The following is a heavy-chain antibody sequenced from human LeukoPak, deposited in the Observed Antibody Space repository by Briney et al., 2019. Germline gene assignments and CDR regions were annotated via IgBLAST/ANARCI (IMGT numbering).Heavy chain of an antibody. CDR1: GFTFSRYS. V-gene: IGHV3-21*01. D-gene: IGHD3-3*01. J-gene: IGHJ4*02. CDR2: ISSSSSYI. CDR3: ARDPPRITIFGVAPSGY. Sequence: GGSLRLPCAASGFTFSRYSMNWVRQAPGKGLEWVSSISSSSSYIYYADSVKGRFTVSRDNAKNSLYLQMNSLRAEDTAVYYCARDPPRITIFGVAPSGYWGQGTLVTVSS.